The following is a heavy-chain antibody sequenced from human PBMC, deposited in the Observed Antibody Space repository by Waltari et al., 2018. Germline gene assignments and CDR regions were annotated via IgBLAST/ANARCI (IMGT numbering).Heavy chain of an antibody. J-gene: IGHJ1*01. CDR1: GFTLSTYG. CDR2: LCSDGIIN. CDR3: AILRGCGVYCYSGYFYE. Sequence: QVQLVESGGGVVQPGKSLRLSCAASGFTLSTYGIHWVRQAPGKGLDCVSVLCSDGIINYYAASVKGRFTISSDTSKNTLYLQMNSLRAEDTALYYCAILRGCGVYCYSGYFYEWGQGTLVAVSS. D-gene: IGHD2-21*02. V-gene: IGHV3-33*01.